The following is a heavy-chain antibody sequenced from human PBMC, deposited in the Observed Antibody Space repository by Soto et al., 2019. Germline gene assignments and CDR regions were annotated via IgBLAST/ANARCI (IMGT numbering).Heavy chain of an antibody. J-gene: IGHJ6*03. CDR1: GGSISSYY. V-gene: IGHV4-59*08. CDR3: ATRAADYNFWSGYYSYYYFMDV. D-gene: IGHD3-3*01. CDR2: IYYSGST. Sequence: SETLSLTCTVSGGSISSYYWSWIRQPPGKGLEWIGYIYYSGSTNYNPSLKSRVTISVNTSKNQFSLKLSSVTAADTAVYYCATRAADYNFWSGYYSYYYFMDVWGKGTTVTVSS.